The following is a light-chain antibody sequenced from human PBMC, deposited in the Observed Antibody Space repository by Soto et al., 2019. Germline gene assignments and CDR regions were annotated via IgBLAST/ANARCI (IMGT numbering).Light chain of an antibody. CDR3: QQANSFPWT. CDR2: AAS. J-gene: IGKJ1*01. V-gene: IGKV1-12*01. Sequence: DIQMTQSPSSVSASVGDRVTITCRASQGIRSSLAWYEQKPGKAPRLLINAASSLQSGVPSRFSGRGSGTDFTLTISSLQPEDFATYYCQQANSFPWTFGQGTKVEIK. CDR1: QGIRSS.